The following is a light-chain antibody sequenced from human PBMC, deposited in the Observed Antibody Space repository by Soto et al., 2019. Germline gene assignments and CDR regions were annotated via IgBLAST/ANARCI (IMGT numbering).Light chain of an antibody. CDR1: QSLSTY. J-gene: IGKJ5*01. CDR3: QQYGSSPT. Sequence: IGLTQSTATLSWAPGERGTLSCRASQSLSTYLAWYQQKPGQAPRLLIYGASTRATGIPDRFSGSGSGTAFTLTILSLEPEDFAVYYCQQYGSSPTFGQGTRLEI. CDR2: GAS. V-gene: IGKV3-20*01.